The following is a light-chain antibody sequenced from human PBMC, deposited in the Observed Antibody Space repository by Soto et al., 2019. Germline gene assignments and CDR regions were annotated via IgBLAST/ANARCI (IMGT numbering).Light chain of an antibody. J-gene: IGLJ1*01. CDR3: QVWDSTSERRDV. V-gene: IGLV3-21*04. CDR1: NIGSKS. CDR2: YDS. Sequence: SYELTQPPSVSVAPGKTARITCGGNNIGSKSVHWYQQKPGQAPVLVIYYDSDRPSGIPERFSGSNSGNTATLTISRVEAGDEADYYCQVWDSTSERRDVFGTGTKLTVL.